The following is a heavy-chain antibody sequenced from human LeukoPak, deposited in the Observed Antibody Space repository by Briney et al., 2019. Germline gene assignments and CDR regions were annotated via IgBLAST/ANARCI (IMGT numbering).Heavy chain of an antibody. CDR2: IKQDGSEK. D-gene: IGHD3-10*01. V-gene: IGHV3-7*03. CDR3: AREGSYYYGSGSYSNYYYYGMDV. J-gene: IGHJ6*04. Sequence: GGSLRLSWAASGFTFSSYWMSWVRQAPGKGLEWVANIKQDGSEKYYVDSVKGRFTISRDNAKNSLYLQMNSLRAEDTAVYYCAREGSYYYGSGSYSNYYYYGMDVWGKGTTVTVSS. CDR1: GFTFSSYW.